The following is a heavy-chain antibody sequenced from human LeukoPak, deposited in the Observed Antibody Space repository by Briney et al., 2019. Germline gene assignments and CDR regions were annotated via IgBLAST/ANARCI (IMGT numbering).Heavy chain of an antibody. J-gene: IGHJ5*02. Sequence: SETLSLTCTVSGDSISHYYWNWIRQPAGKGLEWIGRIYTSGSSSYNPSLKSRVTISVDTSKNQFSLKLSSVTAADTAVYYCARDQGSSSWSSWFDPWGQGTLVTVSS. CDR2: IYTSGSS. CDR3: ARDQGSSSWSSWFDP. CDR1: GDSISHYY. V-gene: IGHV4-4*07. D-gene: IGHD6-13*01.